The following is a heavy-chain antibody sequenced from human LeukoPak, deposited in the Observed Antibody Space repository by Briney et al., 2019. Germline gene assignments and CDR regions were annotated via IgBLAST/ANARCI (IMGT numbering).Heavy chain of an antibody. CDR3: ARLPSYYDFWSGASPNDAFDI. CDR1: GFTFSDHY. J-gene: IGHJ3*02. V-gene: IGHV3-72*01. CDR2: TRNKANSYTT. Sequence: GGSLRLSCAASGFTFSDHYMDWVRQAPGKGLEWVGRTRNKANSYTTEYAASVKGRFTISRDDSKNSLYLQMNSLKTEDTAVYYCARLPSYYDFWSGASPNDAFDIWGQGTMVTVSS. D-gene: IGHD3-3*01.